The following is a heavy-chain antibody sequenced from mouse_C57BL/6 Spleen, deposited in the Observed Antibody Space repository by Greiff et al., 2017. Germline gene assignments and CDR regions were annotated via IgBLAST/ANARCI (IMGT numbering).Heavy chain of an antibody. CDR1: GYTFTDYY. CDR2: INPNNGGT. D-gene: IGHD2-4*01. CDR3: ARRGIYDYDGDDY. Sequence: EVQLQQSGPELVKPGASVKISCKASGYTFTDYYMNWVKQSHGKSLEWIGDINPNNGGTSYNQKFKGKATLTVDKSSSTAYMELRSLTSEDSAVYYCARRGIYDYDGDDYWGQGTTLTVSS. J-gene: IGHJ2*01. V-gene: IGHV1-26*01.